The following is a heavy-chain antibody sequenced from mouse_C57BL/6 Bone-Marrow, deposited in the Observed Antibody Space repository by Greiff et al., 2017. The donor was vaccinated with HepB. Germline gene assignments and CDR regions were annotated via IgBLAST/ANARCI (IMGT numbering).Heavy chain of an antibody. CDR1: GFTFSSYA. Sequence: EVKVVESGGGLVKPGGSLKLSCAASGFTFSSYAMSWVRQTPEKRLEWVATISDGGSYTYYPDNVKGRFTISRDNAKNNLYLQMSHLKSEDTAMYYCARATVVAHYYAMDYWGQGTSVTVSS. J-gene: IGHJ4*01. CDR2: ISDGGSYT. V-gene: IGHV5-4*03. CDR3: ARATVVAHYYAMDY. D-gene: IGHD1-1*01.